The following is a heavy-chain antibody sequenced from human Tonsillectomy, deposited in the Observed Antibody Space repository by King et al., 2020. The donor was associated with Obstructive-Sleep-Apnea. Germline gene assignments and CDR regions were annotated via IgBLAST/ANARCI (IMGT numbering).Heavy chain of an antibody. CDR1: GFTFSSYG. CDR3: AKDLHTAMVTLGWFDP. V-gene: IGHV3-33*06. J-gene: IGHJ5*02. CDR2: IWYDGSNK. D-gene: IGHD5-18*01. Sequence: HVQLVESGGGVVQPGRSLRLSCAASGFTFSSYGMHWVRQAPGKGLEWVAVIWYDGSNKYYADSVKGRFTISRDNSKNTLYLQMNSLRAEDTAVYYCAKDLHTAMVTLGWFDPWGQGTLVTVSS.